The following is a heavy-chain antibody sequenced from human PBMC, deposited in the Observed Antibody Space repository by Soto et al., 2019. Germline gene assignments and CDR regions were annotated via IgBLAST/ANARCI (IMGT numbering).Heavy chain of an antibody. CDR1: GGTFSSYA. V-gene: IGHV1-69*01. CDR2: IIPIFGTA. J-gene: IGHJ3*01. CDR3: XXXXXVVPAAADXYXXXXV. Sequence: QVQLVQSGAEVKKPGSSVKVSCKASGGTFSSYAISWVRQAPGQGLEWMGGIIPIFGTANYAQKFQGRVTITADESTSTAYMELSSLRSEDTAVXXXXXXXXVVPAAADXYXXXXVWGQG. D-gene: IGHD2-2*01.